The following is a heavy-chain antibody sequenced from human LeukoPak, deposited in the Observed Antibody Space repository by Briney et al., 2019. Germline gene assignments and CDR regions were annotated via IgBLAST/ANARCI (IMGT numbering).Heavy chain of an antibody. Sequence: GGSLRLSCAASGFTFSSYWMHWVRQAPGKGLVWVSRIKGDGSSTTYADSVKGRFTISRDNAKNTLYLQMNSLRAEDTAVYYCARDPAYYDSSGLTDYWGQGTLVTVSS. CDR3: ARDPAYYDSSGLTDY. CDR2: IKGDGSST. V-gene: IGHV3-74*01. CDR1: GFTFSSYW. J-gene: IGHJ4*02. D-gene: IGHD3-22*01.